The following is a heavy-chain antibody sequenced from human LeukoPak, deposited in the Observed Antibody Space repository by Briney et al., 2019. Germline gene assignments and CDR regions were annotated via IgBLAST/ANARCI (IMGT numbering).Heavy chain of an antibody. CDR2: INAGNGNT. D-gene: IGHD6-19*01. Sequence: ASVKVSCKASGYTFTSYAMHWVRQAPGQRLEWMGWINAGNGNTKYSQKFQGRVTITRDTSASTAYMELSSLRSEDTAVYYCAVRPHTIAVAGPTGRYFDYWGQGTLVTVSS. CDR1: GYTFTSYA. V-gene: IGHV1-3*01. J-gene: IGHJ4*02. CDR3: AVRPHTIAVAGPTGRYFDY.